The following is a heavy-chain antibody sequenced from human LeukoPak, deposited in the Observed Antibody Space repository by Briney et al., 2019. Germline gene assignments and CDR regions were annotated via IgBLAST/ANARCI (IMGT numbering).Heavy chain of an antibody. Sequence: GGSLRLSCAASGFTFSSYRMNWVRQAPGKGLEWVSSISSSSSYIYYADSVKGRFTISRDNAKNSLYLQMNSLRAEDTAVYYCARGNYCDSSGYIIEPFDYWGQGTLVTVSS. CDR3: ARGNYCDSSGYIIEPFDY. V-gene: IGHV3-21*01. CDR1: GFTFSSYR. D-gene: IGHD3-22*01. CDR2: ISSSSSYI. J-gene: IGHJ4*02.